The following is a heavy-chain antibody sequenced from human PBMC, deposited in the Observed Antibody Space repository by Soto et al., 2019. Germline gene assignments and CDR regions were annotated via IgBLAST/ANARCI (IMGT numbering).Heavy chain of an antibody. J-gene: IGHJ6*02. CDR1: GGSISSYY. V-gene: IGHV4-59*01. CDR2: IYYSGST. Sequence: SETLSLTCTVSGGSISSYYWSWILQPPWKGLEWIGYIYYSGSTNYNPSLKSRVTISVDTSKNQFSLKLSSVTAADTAVYYCASGLDYGDYIHGMDVWGQGTTVTVSS. CDR3: ASGLDYGDYIHGMDV. D-gene: IGHD4-17*01.